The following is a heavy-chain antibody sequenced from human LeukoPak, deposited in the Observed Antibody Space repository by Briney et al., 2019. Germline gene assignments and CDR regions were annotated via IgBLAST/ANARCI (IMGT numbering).Heavy chain of an antibody. CDR1: GYTSINYD. Sequence: ASVKVSCKASGYTSINYDIKWVRQTTGQGLEWMGWMNPNSGNTGYAQKFQGRVTMTRTTSMSTAYMELNSLRSEDTAVYYCARGYWSGYSYNWFDPWGQGTLVTVSS. CDR2: MNPNSGNT. J-gene: IGHJ5*02. CDR3: ARGYWSGYSYNWFDP. V-gene: IGHV1-8*01. D-gene: IGHD3-3*01.